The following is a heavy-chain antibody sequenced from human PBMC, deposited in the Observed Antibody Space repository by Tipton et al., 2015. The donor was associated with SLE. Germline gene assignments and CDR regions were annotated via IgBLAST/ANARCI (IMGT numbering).Heavy chain of an antibody. CDR2: IYYSGNT. V-gene: IGHV4-31*03. Sequence: TLSLTCTVSGESISRGGYYWSWIRQRPGQGLEWLGYIYYSGNTYYNPSLRGRITISVDTSKNQFSLELSSVTAADTAVYYCARDDAAGEVLDYWGQGTLVTVSS. CDR3: ARDDAAGEVLDY. J-gene: IGHJ4*02. CDR1: GESISRGGYY. D-gene: IGHD6-25*01.